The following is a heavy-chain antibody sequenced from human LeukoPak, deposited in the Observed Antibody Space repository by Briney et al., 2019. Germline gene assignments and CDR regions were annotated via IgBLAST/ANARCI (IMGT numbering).Heavy chain of an antibody. CDR2: IYSGGST. CDR3: ARDDTLGGAFDI. CDR1: GFTFGDYA. V-gene: IGHV3-53*04. D-gene: IGHD3-16*01. J-gene: IGHJ3*02. Sequence: GGSLRLSCSASGFTFGDYAMSWVRQAPGKGLEWVSVIYSGGSTYYADSVKGRFTISRHNSKNTLYLQMNSLRAEDTAVYYCARDDTLGGAFDIWGQGTMVTVSS.